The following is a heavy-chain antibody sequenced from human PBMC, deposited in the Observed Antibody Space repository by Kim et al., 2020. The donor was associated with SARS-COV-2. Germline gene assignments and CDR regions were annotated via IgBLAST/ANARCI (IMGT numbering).Heavy chain of an antibody. CDR3: ARDGYCGSDCFPRYWFD. CDR2: FGENVSDV. J-gene: IGHJ5*02. CDR1: GFALSDYS. V-gene: IGHV3-21*01. Sequence: GGSLRLSCAASGFALSDYSVNWVRQAPGRGLEWISYFGENVSDVEYADSVRGRFIISRDNAKNSFYLQMNGLRVEDTAVYNCARDGYCGSDCFPRYWFD. D-gene: IGHD2-21*02.